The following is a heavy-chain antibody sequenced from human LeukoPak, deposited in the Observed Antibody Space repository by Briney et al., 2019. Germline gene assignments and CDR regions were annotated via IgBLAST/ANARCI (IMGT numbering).Heavy chain of an antibody. CDR1: GDSTTSGSYY. D-gene: IGHD6-19*01. Sequence: SKTLSLTCTVSGDSTTSGSYYWSWIRQPAGKGLEWIGRIFTSGNTYYNPSLKSRVNISVDTSKNQFSLKLSSVTAADTAVYYCARAGEAVARGGRDAFDIWGQGTMVTVSS. CDR2: IFTSGNT. J-gene: IGHJ3*02. V-gene: IGHV4-61*02. CDR3: ARAGEAVARGGRDAFDI.